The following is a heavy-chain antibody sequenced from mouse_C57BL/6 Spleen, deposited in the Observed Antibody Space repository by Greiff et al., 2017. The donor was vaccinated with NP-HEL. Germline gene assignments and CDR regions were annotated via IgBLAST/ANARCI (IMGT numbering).Heavy chain of an antibody. CDR3: ARYYAY. CDR1: GYSITSGYY. Sequence: EVQLVESGPGLVKPSQSLSLTCSVTGYSITSGYYWNWIRQFPGNKLEWMGYISYDGSNNYNPSLKNRISITRDTSKNQFFLKLNSVTTEDTATYYCARYYAYWGQGTTLTVSS. J-gene: IGHJ2*01. V-gene: IGHV3-6*01. CDR2: ISYDGSN.